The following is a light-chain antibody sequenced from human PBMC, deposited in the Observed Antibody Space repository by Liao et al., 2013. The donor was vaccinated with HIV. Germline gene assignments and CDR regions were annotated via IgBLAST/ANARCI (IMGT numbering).Light chain of an antibody. CDR3: QSADSSGTLYV. CDR1: NIGRKS. Sequence: SYVLTQSPSVSVAPGKTARITCGGYNIGRKSVHWYQQKPGQAPVLVIYKDSERPSGIPERFSGSSSGTTVTLTISGVQAEDEADYYCQSADSSGTLYVFGTGTKVTVL. V-gene: IGLV3-25*03. CDR2: KDS. J-gene: IGLJ1*01.